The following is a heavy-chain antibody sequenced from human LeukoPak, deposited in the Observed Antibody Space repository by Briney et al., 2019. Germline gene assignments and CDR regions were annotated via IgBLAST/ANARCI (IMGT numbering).Heavy chain of an antibody. J-gene: IGHJ6*03. CDR3: ARGANIVVVVAATPSYYYYYMDV. V-gene: IGHV4-59*12. Sequence: SETLSLTCTVSGGSISSYYWSWIRQPPGKGLEWIGYIYYSGSNNYNPSLKSRVTISVDTSKNQFSLKLSSVTAADTAVYYCARGANIVVVVAATPSYYYYYMDVWGKGTTVTVSS. CDR2: IYYSGSN. CDR1: GGSISSYY. D-gene: IGHD2-15*01.